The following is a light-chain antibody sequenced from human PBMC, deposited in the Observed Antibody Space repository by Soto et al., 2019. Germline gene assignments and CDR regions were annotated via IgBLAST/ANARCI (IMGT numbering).Light chain of an antibody. CDR1: SSNIGSNT. CDR2: SNN. J-gene: IGLJ1*01. V-gene: IGLV1-44*01. CDR3: AAWDDSLSGFYV. Sequence: QSALTQPPSASGTPGQRVTISCSGSSSNIGSNTVNWYQQLPGTAPKLLIYSNNQRPSGVPDRFSGSKSGTSASLAISGLRSEDEADYYCAAWDDSLSGFYVFGTGTKVTVL.